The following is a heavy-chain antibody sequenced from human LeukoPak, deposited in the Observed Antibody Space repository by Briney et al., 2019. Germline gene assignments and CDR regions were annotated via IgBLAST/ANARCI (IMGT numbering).Heavy chain of an antibody. CDR1: GYTFTSYA. V-gene: IGHV1-3*01. J-gene: IGHJ6*02. Sequence: ASVKVSCKASGYTFTSYAMNWVRQAPGQRLEWMGWINAGNGNTKYSQKFQGRVTITRDTSASTAYMELSSLRSEDTAVYYCARGRYHPYYYYGMDVWGQGTTVTVSS. CDR3: ARGRYHPYYYYGMDV. CDR2: INAGNGNT. D-gene: IGHD2-2*01.